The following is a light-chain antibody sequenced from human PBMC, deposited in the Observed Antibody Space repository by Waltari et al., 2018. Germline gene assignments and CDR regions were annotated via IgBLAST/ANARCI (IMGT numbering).Light chain of an antibody. J-gene: IGKJ4*01. Sequence: DIQLTQSPSTLSASVGDRVTITCRDSQSISIWLAWYQQKPGKDPKLLIYKASSLETGVPSRFSGSGSGTEFTLTISSLQPDDFATYYCQQYSSYLVTFGGGTKVEIK. CDR1: QSISIW. CDR3: QQYSSYLVT. CDR2: KAS. V-gene: IGKV1-5*03.